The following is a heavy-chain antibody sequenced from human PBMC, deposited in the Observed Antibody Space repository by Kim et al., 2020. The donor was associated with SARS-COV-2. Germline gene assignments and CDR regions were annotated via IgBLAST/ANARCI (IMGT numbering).Heavy chain of an antibody. CDR2: ESDT. CDR3: ARGRGWTDY. V-gene: IGHV5-10-1*01. J-gene: IGHJ4*02. D-gene: IGHD1-26*01. Sequence: ESDTDYRPSFQGHVTISTDKSITTVYLQWISLKASDSAIYYCARGRGWTDYWGQGTLVTVSS.